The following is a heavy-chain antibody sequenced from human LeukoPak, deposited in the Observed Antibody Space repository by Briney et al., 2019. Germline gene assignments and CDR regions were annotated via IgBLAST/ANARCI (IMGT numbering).Heavy chain of an antibody. V-gene: IGHV4-38-2*02. CDR3: ARVYCSGGSCYPYYFDY. CDR2: IYHSGST. CDR1: GYSISSGYY. D-gene: IGHD2-15*01. J-gene: IGHJ4*02. Sequence: SETLSLTRTVSGYSISSGYYWGWIRQPPGKGLEWIGSIYHSGSTYYNPSLKSRVTISVDTSKNQFSLKLSSVTAADTAVYYCARVYCSGGSCYPYYFDYWGQGTLVTVSS.